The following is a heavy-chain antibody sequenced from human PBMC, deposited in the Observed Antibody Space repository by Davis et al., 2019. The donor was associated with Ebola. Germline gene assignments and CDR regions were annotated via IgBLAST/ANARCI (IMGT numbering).Heavy chain of an antibody. CDR2: ISYDGSNK. CDR3: AKDDYLQRWGGFDV. V-gene: IGHV3-30*18. J-gene: IGHJ6*03. D-gene: IGHD3-3*01. Sequence: GGSLRLSCAASGFTFSSYGMHWVRQAPGKGLEWVAVISYDGSNKYYADSVKGRFTISRDNSKNTLYLQMNSLRPEDTAVYYCAKDDYLQRWGGFDVWGKGTTVIVSS. CDR1: GFTFSSYG.